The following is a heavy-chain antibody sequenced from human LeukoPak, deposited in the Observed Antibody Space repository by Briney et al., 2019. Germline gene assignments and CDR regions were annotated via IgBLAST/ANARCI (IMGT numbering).Heavy chain of an antibody. CDR3: ARRHSSGWYCFDY. D-gene: IGHD6-19*01. CDR1: GFTFSSYS. CDR2: FSSSSSSI. Sequence: GGSLRLFCAASGFTFSSYSMKWVRQAPGKGLEWVSYFSSSSSSIYYADSVKGRFTISRDNAKNSLYLQMNSLRDEDTAVYYCARRHSSGWYCFDYWGQGTLVTVSS. V-gene: IGHV3-48*02. J-gene: IGHJ4*02.